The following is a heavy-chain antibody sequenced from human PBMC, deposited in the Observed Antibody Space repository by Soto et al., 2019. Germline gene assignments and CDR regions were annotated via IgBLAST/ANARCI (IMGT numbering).Heavy chain of an antibody. D-gene: IGHD6-13*01. V-gene: IGHV1-18*04. CDR2: ISAYGTTT. Sequence: QVQLVQSGTEVKKPGASVQVSCKASGYSFTTYGFSWVRQAPGQGLEWMGWISAYGTTTDYAQSLQARVTLTTDTSTSTTYLELRSLRVDDTGVYYCTRDPGIAAPGRGLGDYWGQGTLVTVSS. J-gene: IGHJ4*02. CDR1: GYSFTTYG. CDR3: TRDPGIAAPGRGLGDY.